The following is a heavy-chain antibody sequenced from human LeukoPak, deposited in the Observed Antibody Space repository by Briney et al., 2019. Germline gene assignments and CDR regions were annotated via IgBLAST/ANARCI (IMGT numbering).Heavy chain of an antibody. CDR3: AKAKPYSSSWYWDY. CDR2: ISGSGGST. CDR1: GFTFSSYA. D-gene: IGHD6-13*01. V-gene: IGHV3-23*01. J-gene: IGHJ4*02. Sequence: QTGGSLRLSCAASGFTFSSYAMSWVRQAPGKGLEWVSAISGSGGSTYYADSVKGRFTISRDNSKNTLYLQMNSLRAEDTAVYYCAKAKPYSSSWYWDYWGQGTLVTVSS.